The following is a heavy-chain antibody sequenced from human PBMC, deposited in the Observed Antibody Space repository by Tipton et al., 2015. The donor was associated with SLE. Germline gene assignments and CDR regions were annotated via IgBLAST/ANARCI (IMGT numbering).Heavy chain of an antibody. Sequence: GLVKPSETLSLTCTVSGGSISSSSYYWGWIRQPPGKGLEWIGSIYYSGSTCYNPSLKSRVTISVDTSKNQFSLKLSSVTAADTAVYYCATKRWLHRTNWYFDLWGRGTLVTVSS. CDR3: ATKRWLHRTNWYFDL. CDR1: GGSISSSSYY. V-gene: IGHV4-39*07. J-gene: IGHJ2*01. D-gene: IGHD5-24*01. CDR2: IYYSGST.